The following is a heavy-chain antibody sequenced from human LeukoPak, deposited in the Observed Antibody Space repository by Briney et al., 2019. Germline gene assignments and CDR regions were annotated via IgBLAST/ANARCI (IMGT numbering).Heavy chain of an antibody. V-gene: IGHV4-34*01. Sequence: SETLSLTCAVYGGSFSGYYWSWIRQPPGKGLEWIGEINHSGSTNYNPSLKSRVTISVDTSKNQFSLKLSSVTAADTAVYYGARYRQITIFGVGSRSGFDYWGQGTLVTVSS. D-gene: IGHD3-3*01. CDR3: ARYRQITIFGVGSRSGFDY. CDR2: INHSGST. CDR1: GGSFSGYY. J-gene: IGHJ4*02.